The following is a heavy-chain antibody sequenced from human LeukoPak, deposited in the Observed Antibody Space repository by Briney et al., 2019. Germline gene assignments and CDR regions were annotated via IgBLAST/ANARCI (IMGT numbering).Heavy chain of an antibody. CDR3: ARGTYGYFMAV. D-gene: IGHD4-17*01. V-gene: IGHV4-38-2*02. CDR1: NYSISNSLY. Sequence: PSEPLSLTCRGSNYSISNSLYWGLLRQPPGKGLEWIGSIYRSGSTFYNPSLKSRVTISLDTSKNQFSLKLSSVTAADTAVYFCARGTYGYFMAVWSKGTTVTVSS. CDR2: IYRSGST. J-gene: IGHJ6*04.